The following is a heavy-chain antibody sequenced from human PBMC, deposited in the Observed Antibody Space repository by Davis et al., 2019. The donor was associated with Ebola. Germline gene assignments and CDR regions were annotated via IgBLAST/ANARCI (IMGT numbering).Heavy chain of an antibody. J-gene: IGHJ4*02. CDR3: ARVGEYYYDSSGFDY. Sequence: ASVKVSCKASGYTFTSYGISWVRQAPGQGLEWMGWISAYNGNTNYAQKLQGRVTMTTDTSTSTAYMELRSLRSDDTAVYYCARVGEYYYDSSGFDYWGQGTLVTVSS. CDR1: GYTFTSYG. D-gene: IGHD3-22*01. V-gene: IGHV1-18*01. CDR2: ISAYNGNT.